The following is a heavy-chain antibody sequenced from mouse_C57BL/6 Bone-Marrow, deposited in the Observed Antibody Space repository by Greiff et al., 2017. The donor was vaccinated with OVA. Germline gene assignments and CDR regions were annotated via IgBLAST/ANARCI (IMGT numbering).Heavy chain of an antibody. D-gene: IGHD4-1*01. Sequence: VQLQQPGAELVKPGASVKLSCKASGYTFTSYWMHWVKQRPGRGLEWIGRIDPNSGGTKYNEKFKSQATLTVDKPSSTAYMQLSSLTSEDSAVYYGARSLANWDEYAMDYWGQGTSVTVSS. CDR1: GYTFTSYW. CDR3: ARSLANWDEYAMDY. V-gene: IGHV1-72*01. CDR2: IDPNSGGT. J-gene: IGHJ4*01.